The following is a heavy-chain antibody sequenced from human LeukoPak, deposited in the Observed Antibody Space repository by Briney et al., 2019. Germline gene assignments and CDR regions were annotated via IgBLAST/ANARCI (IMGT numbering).Heavy chain of an antibody. CDR1: GFTLSRYS. V-gene: IGHV3-48*04. D-gene: IGHD2-21*01. CDR2: ISSSGSTI. J-gene: IGHJ4*02. Sequence: GGSLRLSCAASGFTLSRYSMNWVRQAPGKGLEWVSYISSSGSTIYYADSVKGRFTISRDNAKNSLYLQMNSLRAEDTAVYYCARELPYFDYWGQGTLVTVSS. CDR3: ARELPYFDY.